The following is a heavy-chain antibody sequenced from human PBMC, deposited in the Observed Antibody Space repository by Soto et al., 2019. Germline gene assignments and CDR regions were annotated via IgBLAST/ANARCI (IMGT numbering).Heavy chain of an antibody. V-gene: IGHV1-18*01. J-gene: IGHJ4*02. CDR1: GYTFINYH. CDR3: TKSPRGEMATD. Sequence: QVQLVQSGGEVKKPGASVTVSCKASGYTFINYHITWVRQAPGQGLEWMAWINTYNGRTDYAQRFQGRVTMTRDTSTRTAYMELRNLGSDDTAVYFCTKSPRGEMATDWGQGTLVTVSS. D-gene: IGHD5-12*01. CDR2: INTYNGRT.